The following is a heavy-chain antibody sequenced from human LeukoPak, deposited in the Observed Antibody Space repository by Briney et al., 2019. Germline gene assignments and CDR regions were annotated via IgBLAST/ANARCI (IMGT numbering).Heavy chain of an antibody. CDR3: ARLFPDCSSTSCYGAKYYYYYMDV. CDR2: INYSGST. V-gene: IGHV4-39*01. CDR1: GGSIGISSYY. D-gene: IGHD2-2*01. Sequence: KPSETLSLTCTVSGGSIGISSYYWGWIRQPPGKGLEWIGSINYSGSTYYNPSLRSRVIISGDTSKNQFSLKLSSVTAADTAVYYCARLFPDCSSTSCYGAKYYYYYMDVWGKGTTVTVSS. J-gene: IGHJ6*03.